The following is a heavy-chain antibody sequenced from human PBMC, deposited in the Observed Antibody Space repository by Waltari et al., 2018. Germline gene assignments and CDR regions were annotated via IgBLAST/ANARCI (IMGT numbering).Heavy chain of an antibody. Sequence: EVQLVESGGGLVKPGGSLSLSCAASGFTFSSYSMNWLRQAPGKGLEWVSSISSSSSYIDYADSVKGRFTISRDNAKNSLYLQMNSLRAEETAVYDCARVYPASGCSDYWGQGTLVTVSS. CDR3: ARVYPASGCSDY. CDR1: GFTFSSYS. J-gene: IGHJ4*02. V-gene: IGHV3-21*01. CDR2: ISSSSSYI. D-gene: IGHD6-19*01.